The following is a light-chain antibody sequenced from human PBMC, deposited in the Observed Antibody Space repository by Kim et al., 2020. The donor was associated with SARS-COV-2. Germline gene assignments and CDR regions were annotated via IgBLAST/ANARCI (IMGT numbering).Light chain of an antibody. CDR1: QSIGSS. CDR3: QQRSNWYT. CDR2: DAF. J-gene: IGKJ2*01. Sequence: PGESATLSCRASQSIGSSLAWYQHKPGQAPRLLIYDAFNRATGTPARFSGSGSGTDFTLTISSLEPEDFAVYYCQQRSNWYTFGQGTKLEIK. V-gene: IGKV3-11*01.